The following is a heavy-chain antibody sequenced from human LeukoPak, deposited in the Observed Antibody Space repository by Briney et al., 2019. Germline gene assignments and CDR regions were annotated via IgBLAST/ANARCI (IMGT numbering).Heavy chain of an antibody. D-gene: IGHD5-12*01. CDR1: GYSFTSYY. CDR2: INSSGGST. V-gene: IGHV1-46*04. Sequence: ASVKVSCKASGYSFTSYYMHWVRQAPGQGLAWMGIINSSGGSTIYAQKLEGRVTMTRDTSTSTVYMELSSLRSEDTAVYYCARERDTGYDLGYWGQGTLVTVPS. J-gene: IGHJ4*02. CDR3: ARERDTGYDLGY.